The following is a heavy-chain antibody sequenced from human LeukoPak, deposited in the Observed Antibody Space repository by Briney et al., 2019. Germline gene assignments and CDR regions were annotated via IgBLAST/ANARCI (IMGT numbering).Heavy chain of an antibody. Sequence: WETLSLTCTVSGGSISSYYWSWIRQPPGKGLEWIGYIYYSGRTNYNPSLKSRVTISVDTSKNQFSLKLSSVTAADTAGYYCARAGAGYCSGGSCDDAFDIWGQGTMVTVSS. J-gene: IGHJ3*02. CDR1: GGSISSYY. V-gene: IGHV4-59*01. CDR3: ARAGAGYCSGGSCDDAFDI. D-gene: IGHD2-15*01. CDR2: IYYSGRT.